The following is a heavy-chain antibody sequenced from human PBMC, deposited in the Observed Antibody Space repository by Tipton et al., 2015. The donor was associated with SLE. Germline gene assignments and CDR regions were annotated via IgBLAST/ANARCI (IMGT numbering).Heavy chain of an antibody. CDR1: GVSISTYY. Sequence: TLSLTCTVSGVSISTYYWSWVRQPPGKGPEWIGYIYYSGSTNHNPSLKSRVTMSVDTSKNQFSLKLSSVTAADTAVYYCTRGAPVYGDPNDYWGPGTLVTVSS. V-gene: IGHV4-59*12. CDR3: TRGAPVYGDPNDY. D-gene: IGHD4-17*01. CDR2: IYYSGST. J-gene: IGHJ4*02.